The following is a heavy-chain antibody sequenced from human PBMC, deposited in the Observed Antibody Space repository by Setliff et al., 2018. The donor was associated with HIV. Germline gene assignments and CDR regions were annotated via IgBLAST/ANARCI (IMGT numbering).Heavy chain of an antibody. J-gene: IGHJ6*03. CDR1: RRTFSEDA. CDR2: IIHILGTA. Sequence: ASVKVSCNTSRRTFSEDAINWVRQAPGEGLEWVGGIIHILGTADYAEKFQGRVTITADEPRSTVYLEVSNLRSEDTAVYYCAKAVRGYGSTYYNYYYMDVWGKGTTVTVSS. V-gene: IGHV1-69*13. CDR3: AKAVRGYGSTYYNYYYMDV. D-gene: IGHD3-10*01.